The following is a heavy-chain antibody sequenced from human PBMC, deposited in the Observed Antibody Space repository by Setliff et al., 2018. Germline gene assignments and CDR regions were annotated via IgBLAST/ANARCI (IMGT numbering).Heavy chain of an antibody. CDR1: GYTFTSYA. CDR3: AREIVTPYITMVRETARGFDP. V-gene: IGHV1-3*01. Sequence: ASVKVSCKASGYTFTSYAMHWVRQAPGQRLEWMGWINAGNGNTKYSQKFLGRVTITRDTSASTAYMELSSLRSEDTAVYYCAREIVTPYITMVRETARGFDPWGQGALVTVSS. J-gene: IGHJ5*02. D-gene: IGHD3-10*01. CDR2: INAGNGNT.